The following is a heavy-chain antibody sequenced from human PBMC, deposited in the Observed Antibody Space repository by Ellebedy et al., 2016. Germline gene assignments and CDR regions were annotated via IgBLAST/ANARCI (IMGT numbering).Heavy chain of an antibody. J-gene: IGHJ5*02. CDR2: IYHGGSS. V-gene: IGHV4-34*01. CDR3: ARLPHREEEQVKTMRFDP. D-gene: IGHD1-26*01. Sequence: SETLSLTCAVYGGSFSSYYWGWIRQPPGKGLEWIGNIYHGGSSYYNPSLKSRVTISVDTSKNQFSLKLTSVTVADTAVYFCARLPHREEEQVKTMRFDPWGQGTLVTVSP. CDR1: GGSFSSYY.